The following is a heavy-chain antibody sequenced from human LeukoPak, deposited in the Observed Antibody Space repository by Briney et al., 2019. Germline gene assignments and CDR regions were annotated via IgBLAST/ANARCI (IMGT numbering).Heavy chain of an antibody. J-gene: IGHJ4*02. D-gene: IGHD5-12*01. V-gene: IGHV3-48*03. CDR3: ASAHGGSGYDRPFDY. CDR1: GFTFSSYP. CDR2: IDSSASTT. Sequence: PGGSLRLSCTASGFTFSSYPMNWVRQVPGKGLEWVSYIDSSASTTYYAGSVQGRFTVSRDNAKNSLYLQMTSLRVEDTAFYYCASAHGGSGYDRPFDYWGQGTLVTVSS.